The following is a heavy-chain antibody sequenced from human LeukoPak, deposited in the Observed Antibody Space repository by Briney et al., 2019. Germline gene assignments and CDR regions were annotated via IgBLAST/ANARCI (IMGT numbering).Heavy chain of an antibody. Sequence: GGSLRLSCAASEFTFSSYGMNWVRQAPGKGLEWVANIKQDGSEKYYVDSVKGRFTISRDNAKNSLYLQMNSLRAEDTAVYYCARGGGSGDYWGQGTLVTVSS. CDR2: IKQDGSEK. J-gene: IGHJ4*02. V-gene: IGHV3-7*01. CDR3: ARGGGSGDY. D-gene: IGHD3-10*01. CDR1: EFTFSSYG.